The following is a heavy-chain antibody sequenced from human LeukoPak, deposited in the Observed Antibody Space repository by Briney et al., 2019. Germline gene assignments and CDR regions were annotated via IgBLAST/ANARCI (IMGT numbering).Heavy chain of an antibody. CDR3: AREAPVEDKTGFAFDI. CDR2: INPNSGGT. CDR1: GYTFTGYY. J-gene: IGHJ3*02. D-gene: IGHD7-27*01. Sequence: GASVKVSCKASGYTFTGYYMHWVRQAPGQGLEWMGWINPNSGGTNYAQKFQGRVTMTRDTSISTAYMELRSLRSDDTAVYYCAREAPVEDKTGFAFDIWGQGTMVTVSS. V-gene: IGHV1-2*02.